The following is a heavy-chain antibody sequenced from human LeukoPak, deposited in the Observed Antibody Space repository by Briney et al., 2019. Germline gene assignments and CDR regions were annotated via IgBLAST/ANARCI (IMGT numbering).Heavy chain of an antibody. CDR1: GGSISSSSHY. D-gene: IGHD6-19*01. CDR2: IYYSGNT. CDR3: ARLAFGWYYVWY. V-gene: IGHV4-39*01. J-gene: IGHJ4*02. Sequence: PSETLSLTCTVSGGSISSSSHYWGWIRQPPGKGLEWIGSIYYSGNTYYNPSPKSRVTISVDTSKNQFYLKLSSATAADTAAYYCARLAFGWYYVWYWGQGTLVTVSS.